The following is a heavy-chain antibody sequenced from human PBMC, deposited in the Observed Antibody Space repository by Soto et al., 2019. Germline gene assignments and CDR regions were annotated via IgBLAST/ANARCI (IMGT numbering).Heavy chain of an antibody. V-gene: IGHV1-18*01. CDR2: ISAYNGNT. CDR3: ARDPIAVAGTRWFDP. D-gene: IGHD6-19*01. Sequence: EASVKVSCKASGYTFTSYGISWVRQAPGQGLEWMGWISAYNGNTNYAQKLQGRVTMTTDTSTSTAYMELRSLRSDDTAVYYCARDPIAVAGTRWFDPWGQGTLVTVSS. J-gene: IGHJ5*02. CDR1: GYTFTSYG.